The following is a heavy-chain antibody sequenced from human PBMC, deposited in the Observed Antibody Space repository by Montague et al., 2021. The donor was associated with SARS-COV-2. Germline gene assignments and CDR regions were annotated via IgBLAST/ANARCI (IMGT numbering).Heavy chain of an antibody. CDR2: IYYSGYT. D-gene: IGHD5-18*01. CDR3: ASHRGGYNYDDYFNP. Sequence: SETLSLTCTVSTGSLSTYYWSWIRQPPGKGLQWIGYIYYSGYTNYNPSLKSRITISVDTSESQLSLRLSSVTAADTAFNYCASHRGGYNYDDYFNPWGQGTLVSVSS. CDR1: TGSLSTYY. J-gene: IGHJ4*02. V-gene: IGHV4-59*08.